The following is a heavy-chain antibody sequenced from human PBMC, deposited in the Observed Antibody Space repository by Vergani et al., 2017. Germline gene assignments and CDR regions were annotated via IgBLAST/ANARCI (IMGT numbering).Heavy chain of an antibody. D-gene: IGHD3-3*01. J-gene: IGHJ4*02. CDR1: GGSISSYY. V-gene: IGHV4-59*01. CDR2: IYYSGST. Sequence: QVQLQESGPGLVKPSETLSLTCTVSGGSISSYYWSWIRQPPGKGLEWIGYIYYSGSTNYNPSLKSRVTISVETSKNQFSLKLSSVTAAATAVYYWAGWSGDFWCLVGYVDYGGQGPLVTASS. CDR3: AGWSGDFWCLVGYVDY.